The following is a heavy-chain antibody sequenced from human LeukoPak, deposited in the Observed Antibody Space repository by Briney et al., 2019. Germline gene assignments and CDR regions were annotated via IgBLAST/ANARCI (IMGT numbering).Heavy chain of an antibody. Sequence: SETLSLTCTVSGVSISSYYRSWIRQPAGKGLEWIGRIYTSGSTNYNPSLKSRVTMSVDTSKNQFSLKLSSVTAADTAVYFCARDEYKYDSSGSYYFDYWGQGTLVTVSS. CDR3: ARDEYKYDSSGSYYFDY. V-gene: IGHV4-4*07. J-gene: IGHJ4*02. CDR2: IYTSGST. D-gene: IGHD3-22*01. CDR1: GVSISSYY.